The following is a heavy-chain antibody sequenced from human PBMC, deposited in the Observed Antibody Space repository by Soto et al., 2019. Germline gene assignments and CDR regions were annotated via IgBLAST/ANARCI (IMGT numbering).Heavy chain of an antibody. V-gene: IGHV3-48*02. CDR2: ISSSSSTI. D-gene: IGHD3-16*01. J-gene: IGHJ5*02. Sequence: EVQLVESGGGLVQPGGSLRLSCAASGFTFSSYSMNWVRQAPGKGLEWVSYISSSSSTIYYADSVKSRFTISIAKAKKSLCLTMNSLQDADTAVYYCVREGGNLIHFDPWGQGPLVTVSS. CDR3: VREGGNLIHFDP. CDR1: GFTFSSYS.